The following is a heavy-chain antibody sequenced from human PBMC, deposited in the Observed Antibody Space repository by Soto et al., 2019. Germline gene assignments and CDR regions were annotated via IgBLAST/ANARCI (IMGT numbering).Heavy chain of an antibody. Sequence: PSEPMSLTCAVYGGNFICYGWSWIRQHTGKGLEWIGYIYYSGSTNYNPSLKSRVTISVDTSKNQFSLKLSSVTAADTAVYYCARGLPGEYYDSSGYYWGPFDYWGQGSLVTVSS. CDR1: GGNFICYG. V-gene: IGHV4-59*12. CDR3: ARGLPGEYYDSSGYYWGPFDY. D-gene: IGHD3-22*01. CDR2: IYYSGST. J-gene: IGHJ4*02.